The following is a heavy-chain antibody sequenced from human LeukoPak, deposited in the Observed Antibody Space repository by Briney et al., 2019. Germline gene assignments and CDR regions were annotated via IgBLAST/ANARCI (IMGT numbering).Heavy chain of an antibody. J-gene: IGHJ4*02. V-gene: IGHV3-23*01. CDR3: APQGISYYDFWADY. CDR2: ISGSGGST. CDR1: GFTFSSYA. D-gene: IGHD3-3*01. Sequence: GGSLRLSCAASGFTFSSYAMSWVRQAPGKGLEWVSAISGSGGSTYYADSVKGRFTISRDNSKNTLYLQMNSLRAEDTAVYYCAPQGISYYDFWADYWGQGTLVTVSS.